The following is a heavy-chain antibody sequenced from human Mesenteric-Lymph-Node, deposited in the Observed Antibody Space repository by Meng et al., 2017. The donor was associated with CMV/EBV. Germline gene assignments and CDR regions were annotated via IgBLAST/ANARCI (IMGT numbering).Heavy chain of an antibody. J-gene: IGHJ5*01. D-gene: IGHD3-10*01. CDR3: ARDGRGYFGAGSFSWFDS. CDR1: SINSRNW. CDR2: IYHRGIT. Sequence: SINSRNWWSWVRQTPGRGLERIAEIYHRGITNYNPSLKGRVTISVDISKNQFSLRLTSVTAADTAVYYCARDGRGYFGAGSFSWFDSWGQGTLVTVSS. V-gene: IGHV4-4*02.